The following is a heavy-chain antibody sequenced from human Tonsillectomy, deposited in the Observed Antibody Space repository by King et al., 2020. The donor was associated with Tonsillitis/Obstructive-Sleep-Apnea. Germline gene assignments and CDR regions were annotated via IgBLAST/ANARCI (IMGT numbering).Heavy chain of an antibody. D-gene: IGHD3-3*01. CDR1: GGSFSGYY. CDR2: IDHSGST. CDR3: AREITTDAFDI. Sequence: VQLQQWGAGLLKPSETLSLTCAVYGGSFSGYYWSWLRQPPGKGLEWIGEIDHSGSTNYNPSLKSRVTISADTSKTQFSLKLSSVTAADTAVYYCAREITTDAFDIWGQGTMVTVSS. V-gene: IGHV4-34*01. J-gene: IGHJ3*02.